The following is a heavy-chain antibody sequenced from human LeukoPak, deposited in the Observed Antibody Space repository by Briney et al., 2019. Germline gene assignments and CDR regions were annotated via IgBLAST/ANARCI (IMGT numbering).Heavy chain of an antibody. D-gene: IGHD3-22*01. J-gene: IGHJ4*02. CDR3: ARHLGSDYYDSSGYLLDY. CDR1: GYSFTSYW. Sequence: GESLQISCKGSGYSFTSYWIGWVRQMPGKGLEWMGIIYPGDSDTRYSPSFQGQVTISADKSISTAYLQWSSLKASDTAMYYCARHLGSDYYDSSGYLLDYWGQGTLVTVSS. CDR2: IYPGDSDT. V-gene: IGHV5-51*01.